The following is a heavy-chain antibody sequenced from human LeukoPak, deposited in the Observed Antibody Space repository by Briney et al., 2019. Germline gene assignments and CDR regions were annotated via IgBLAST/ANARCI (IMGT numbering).Heavy chain of an antibody. CDR2: ISYDGSDK. J-gene: IGHJ1*01. Sequence: PGGSLRLSCAASGFTVSSNYLSWVRQAPGKGLEWVAVISYDGSDKYYADSVKGRFTISRDNSKNTLYLQMNSLRAEDTAVYYCAKSDGSGTYYTTEYFQHWGQGTLVTVSS. V-gene: IGHV3-30*18. CDR1: GFTVSSNY. CDR3: AKSDGSGTYYTTEYFQH. D-gene: IGHD3-10*01.